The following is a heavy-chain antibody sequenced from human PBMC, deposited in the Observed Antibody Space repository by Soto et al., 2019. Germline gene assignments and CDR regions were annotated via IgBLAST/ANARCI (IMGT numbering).Heavy chain of an antibody. CDR1: GGSINDDTYY. J-gene: IGHJ6*02. CDR3: ARPLYSYGPMDV. CDR2: IYYSGST. Sequence: SETLSLTCTVSGGSINDDTYYWGWIRQPPGKGLEWIGYIYYSGSTNYNPSLKSRVTISVDTSKNQFSLKLSSVTAADTAVYYCARPLYSYGPMDVWGQGTTVTAP. D-gene: IGHD5-18*01. V-gene: IGHV4-61*01.